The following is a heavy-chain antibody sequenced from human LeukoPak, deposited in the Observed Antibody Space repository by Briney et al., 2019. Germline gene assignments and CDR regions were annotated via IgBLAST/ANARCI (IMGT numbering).Heavy chain of an antibody. CDR2: ISAYNGNT. D-gene: IGHD3-22*01. J-gene: IGHJ4*02. CDR1: GYTFTSYG. V-gene: IGHV1-18*01. Sequence: ASVKVSCKASGYTFTSYGISWVRQAPGQGLEWMGWISAYNGNTNYAQKLQGRVTMTTDTSTSTAYMELRSLRSDDTAVYYCARDPYYYGSSGYPFDYWGQGTLVTVSS. CDR3: ARDPYYYGSSGYPFDY.